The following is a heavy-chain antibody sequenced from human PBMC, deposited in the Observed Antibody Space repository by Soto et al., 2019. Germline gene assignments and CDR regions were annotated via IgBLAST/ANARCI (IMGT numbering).Heavy chain of an antibody. CDR1: GFTFSSYT. J-gene: IGHJ4*02. CDR3: ARDNYYDSSGYYSQYFFDY. V-gene: IGHV3-23*01. D-gene: IGHD3-22*01. Sequence: EVQLLESGGGLVQPGGSLRLSCAASGFTFSSYTMSWVRQAPGKGLEWVSAIGGSGGSTYYADSVKGRLTISRDNSKNTLYLHMNSLRAEDTAVYYCARDNYYDSSGYYSQYFFDYWGQGTLVTVSS. CDR2: IGGSGGST.